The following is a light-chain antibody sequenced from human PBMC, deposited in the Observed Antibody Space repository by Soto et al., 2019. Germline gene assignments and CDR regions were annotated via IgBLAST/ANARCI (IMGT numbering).Light chain of an antibody. CDR3: QQRSVWPVT. J-gene: IGKJ3*01. V-gene: IGKV3-11*01. Sequence: VLAQSPSILSLSPGERATLSCRASESVDNFLVWYQQKPGQAPRLLIYDAVNRASGVPARFSGTGSGTDFTLTISSLEPEDFAIYYWQQRSVWPVTFGPGTKVDIK. CDR1: ESVDNF. CDR2: DAV.